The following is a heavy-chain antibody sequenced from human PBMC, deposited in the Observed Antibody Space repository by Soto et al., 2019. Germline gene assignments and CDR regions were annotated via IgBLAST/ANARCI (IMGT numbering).Heavy chain of an antibody. D-gene: IGHD6-13*01. CDR2: IIPLFGTT. J-gene: IGHJ5*02. CDR3: ARAHGSSWYNWFDP. Sequence: QVLLVQSGAEVKKPGSSVKVSGKASGGTFSSYAISWGRKAPGRGLEWMGGIIPLFGTTNYAQKFRGRVTVTADESTSTVYMELRSLRFEDTAVYYCARAHGSSWYNWFDPWGQGTLVTVSS. V-gene: IGHV1-69*01. CDR1: GGTFSSYA.